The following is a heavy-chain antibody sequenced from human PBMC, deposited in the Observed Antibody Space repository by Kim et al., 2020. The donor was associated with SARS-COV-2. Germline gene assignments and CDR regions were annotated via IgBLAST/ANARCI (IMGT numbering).Heavy chain of an antibody. V-gene: IGHV3-33*06. CDR3: AKELERPHPFDY. D-gene: IGHD1-1*01. Sequence: GGSLRLSCAASGFTFSSYGMHWVRQAPGKGLEWVAVIWYDGSNKYYADSVKGRFTISRDNSKNTLYLQMNSLRAEDTAVYYCAKELERPHPFDYWGQGTLVTVSS. J-gene: IGHJ4*02. CDR2: IWYDGSNK. CDR1: GFTFSSYG.